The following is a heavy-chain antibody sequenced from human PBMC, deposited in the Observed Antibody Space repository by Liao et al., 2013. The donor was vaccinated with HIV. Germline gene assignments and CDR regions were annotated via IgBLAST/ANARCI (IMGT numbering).Heavy chain of an antibody. D-gene: IGHD4-11*01. J-gene: IGHJ3*02. CDR1: GGSISSSSYY. V-gene: IGHV4-39*07. CDR3: ARRLPGHAFDI. CDR2: IYYSGTT. Sequence: QLQLQESGPGLVKPSETLSLTCTVSGGSISSSSYYWGWIRQPPGKGLEWIGNIYYSGTTYYNPSLKSRVTISVDTSKNQFSLKLYSVTAADTAVYYCARRLPGHAFDIWGQGTMVTVSS.